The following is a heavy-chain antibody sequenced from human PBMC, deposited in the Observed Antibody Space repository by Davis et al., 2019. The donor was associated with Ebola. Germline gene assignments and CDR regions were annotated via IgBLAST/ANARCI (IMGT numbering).Heavy chain of an antibody. J-gene: IGHJ5*02. V-gene: IGHV4-59*01. CDR1: GGSISSYY. D-gene: IGHD3-3*01. CDR2: IYYSGST. CDR3: ARVNFWSGYYSRFWFEP. Sequence: SETLSLTCTVSGGSISSYYWSWMRQPPGKGLEWIGYIYYSGSTNYNPSLKSRVTISVDTSKNQFSLKLSSVTAADTAVYYCARVNFWSGYYSRFWFEPWGQGTLVTVSS.